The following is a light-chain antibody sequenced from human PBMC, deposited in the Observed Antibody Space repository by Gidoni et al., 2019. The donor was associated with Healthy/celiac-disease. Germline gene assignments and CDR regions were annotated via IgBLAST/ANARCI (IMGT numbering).Light chain of an antibody. V-gene: IGKV1-33*01. CDR2: DAS. CDR1: QDISNY. CDR3: QQYDNLPYT. J-gene: IGKJ2*01. Sequence: DIQMTQSPSSLSASVGDRVTITCQASQDISNYLNWYQQKPGKAHKLLIYDASNLETGVPSRFSGSGSGTDFTFTISSLQPEDIATYYCQQYDNLPYTFGQXTKLEIK.